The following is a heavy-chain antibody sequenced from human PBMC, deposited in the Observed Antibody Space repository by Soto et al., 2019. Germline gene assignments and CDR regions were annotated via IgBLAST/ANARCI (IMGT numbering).Heavy chain of an antibody. V-gene: IGHV5-51*01. CDR2: IHPADSET. CDR1: GYSFTSYW. CDR3: ARHDGGITGTRFQH. D-gene: IGHD1-20*01. Sequence: GESVTISCKGSGYSFTSYWIGWVRQMPGKGLEWMTIIHPADSETRYSPSFQGQVTISVDKSISTAYLQWSSLKASDTAMYYCARHDGGITGTRFQHWGQGTLVTVSS. J-gene: IGHJ1*01.